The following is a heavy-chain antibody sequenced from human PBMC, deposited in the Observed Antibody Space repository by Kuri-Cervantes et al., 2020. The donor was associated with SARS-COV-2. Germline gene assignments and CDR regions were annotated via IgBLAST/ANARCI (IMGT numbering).Heavy chain of an antibody. D-gene: IGHD5-18*01. Sequence: GESLKISCAASGFAFSSYWMSWVRQAPGKGLEWVANIKQDGSEKYYVDSVKGRFTISRDNSKNTLYLQMNSLRAEDTAVYYCAKDVLPGYSYGYGWFDYWGQGTLVTVSS. CDR3: AKDVLPGYSYGYGWFDY. CDR2: IKQDGSEK. V-gene: IGHV3-7*03. CDR1: GFAFSSYW. J-gene: IGHJ4*02.